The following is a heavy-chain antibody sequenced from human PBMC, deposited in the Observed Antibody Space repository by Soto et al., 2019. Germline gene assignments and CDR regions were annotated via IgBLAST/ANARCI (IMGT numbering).Heavy chain of an antibody. CDR1: GYTFTSYY. V-gene: IGHV1-46*01. CDR2: INPSGGST. CDR3: ARERSSINWFDP. J-gene: IGHJ5*02. Sequence: ASVKVSCKASGYTFTSYYMHWVRQAPGQGLEWMGIINPSGGSTSYAQKFQGRVTMTRDTSKRTVYMELSSLRSEDTAVYYCARERSSINWFDPWGQGTLVTVSS. D-gene: IGHD2-2*01.